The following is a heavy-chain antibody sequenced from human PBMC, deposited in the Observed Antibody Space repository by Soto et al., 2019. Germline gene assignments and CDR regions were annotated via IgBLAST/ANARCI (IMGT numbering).Heavy chain of an antibody. J-gene: IGHJ4*02. V-gene: IGHV4-39*01. D-gene: IGHD3-22*01. CDR2: IYYSGST. Sequence: SETLSLTCTFSGGSISSSSYYWGWIRQPPGKGLEWIGSIYYSGSTYYNPSLKSRVTISVDTSKNQFSLKLSSVTAADTAVYYCARHKESGYYYYFDYWGQGTLVTVSS. CDR1: GGSISSSSYY. CDR3: ARHKESGYYYYFDY.